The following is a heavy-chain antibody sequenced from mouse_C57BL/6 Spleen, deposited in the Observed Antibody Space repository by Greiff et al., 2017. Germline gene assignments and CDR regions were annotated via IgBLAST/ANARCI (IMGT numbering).Heavy chain of an antibody. Sequence: VKLMESGPELVKPGASVKLSCKASGYTFTSYDINWVKQRPGQGLEWIGWIYPRDGSTKYNEKFKGKATLTVDTSSSTAYMELHSLTSEDSAVYFCARKDVYYDYDGAWFAYWGQGTLVTVSA. J-gene: IGHJ3*01. CDR2: IYPRDGST. CDR1: GYTFTSYD. CDR3: ARKDVYYDYDGAWFAY. V-gene: IGHV1-85*01. D-gene: IGHD2-4*01.